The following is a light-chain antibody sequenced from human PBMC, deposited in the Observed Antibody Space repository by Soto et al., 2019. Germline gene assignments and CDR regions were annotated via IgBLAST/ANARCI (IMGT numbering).Light chain of an antibody. CDR3: LLYYGGAQLG. Sequence: QTVVTQEPSLTVSPGGTVTLTCASSTGAVTSGYYPNWFQQKPGQAPRALIYGTSNKHSWTPARFSGSLLVGKAALTLSGVQPEDEAEYYCLLYYGGAQLGFGGGTQLTVL. CDR2: GTS. V-gene: IGLV7-43*01. CDR1: TGAVTSGYY. J-gene: IGLJ2*01.